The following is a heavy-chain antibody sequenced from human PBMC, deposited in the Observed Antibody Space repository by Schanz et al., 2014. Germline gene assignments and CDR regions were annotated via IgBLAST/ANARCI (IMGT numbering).Heavy chain of an antibody. D-gene: IGHD3-10*01. CDR1: GGSMTTYY. J-gene: IGHJ4*02. CDR2: IHSSGST. V-gene: IGHV4-4*07. CDR3: AREWSSFDY. Sequence: QVQLQESGPGLMKPSETLSLTCIVSGGSMTTYYWSWIRQPAGKGLEWIGRIHSSGSTDYNPSLKSRVTISVDTSKNQFSLNLNSVTAADTAVYYCAREWSSFDYWGQGALVSVSS.